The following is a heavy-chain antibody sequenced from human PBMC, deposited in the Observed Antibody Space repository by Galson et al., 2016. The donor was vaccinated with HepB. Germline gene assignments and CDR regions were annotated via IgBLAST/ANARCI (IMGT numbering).Heavy chain of an antibody. Sequence: SLRLSCAASGFPCSNSSMSWVRQAPGKGPEWVSGFSDNGGDITYADSVKGRFTISRDNSKSTLYLQMNSLRVDDTAVYYCTKDSGYDSTDWGQGTLVTVSS. CDR2: FSDNGGDI. CDR3: TKDSGYDSTD. CDR1: GFPCSNSS. J-gene: IGHJ4*02. D-gene: IGHD3-22*01. V-gene: IGHV3-23*01.